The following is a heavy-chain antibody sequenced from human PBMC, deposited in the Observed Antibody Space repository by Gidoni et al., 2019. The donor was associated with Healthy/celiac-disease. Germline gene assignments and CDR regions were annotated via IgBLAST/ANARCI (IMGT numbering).Heavy chain of an antibody. Sequence: QVQLQQWGAGLLKPSETLSLTCAVYGGSFSGYYWSWIRQPPGKGLEWIGEINHSGSTNYNPSLKSRVTISVDTSKNQFSLKLSSVTAADTAVYYCARGYGDYVFALLRAIYYFDYWGQGTLVTVSP. D-gene: IGHD4-17*01. V-gene: IGHV4-34*01. J-gene: IGHJ4*02. CDR3: ARGYGDYVFALLRAIYYFDY. CDR2: INHSGST. CDR1: GGSFSGYY.